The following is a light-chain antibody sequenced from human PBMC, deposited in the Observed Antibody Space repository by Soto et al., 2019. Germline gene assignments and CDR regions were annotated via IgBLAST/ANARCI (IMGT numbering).Light chain of an antibody. Sequence: IQMTQSPSTLSASVGDRVTITCRASQSISSWLAWYQQKPGKAPKLLIYDASSLESGVPSRFSGSGSGTDFTLTISSLQPEDFATYYCQQANSFPRTFGQGTRLEIK. J-gene: IGKJ5*01. CDR2: DAS. CDR1: QSISSW. V-gene: IGKV1-5*01. CDR3: QQANSFPRT.